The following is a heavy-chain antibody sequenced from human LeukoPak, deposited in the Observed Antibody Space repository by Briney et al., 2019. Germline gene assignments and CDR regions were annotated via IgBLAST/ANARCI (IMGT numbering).Heavy chain of an antibody. V-gene: IGHV4-61*02. D-gene: IGHD6-6*01. Sequence: SQTLSLTCTVSGASISSGSYYWSWIRRPAGKGLEWIGRIYSSWSINYNPSLKSLATISVDTSKNQFSLKLSSVTAADTAVYYCARDRGSSVVAFWFDPWGPGTLVTVSS. CDR2: IYSSWSI. CDR3: ARDRGSSVVAFWFDP. J-gene: IGHJ5*02. CDR1: GASISSGSYY.